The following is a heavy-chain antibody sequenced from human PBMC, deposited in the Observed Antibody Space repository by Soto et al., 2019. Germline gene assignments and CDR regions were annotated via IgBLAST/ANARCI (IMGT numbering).Heavy chain of an antibody. D-gene: IGHD4-4*01. CDR1: GDSISSYY. CDR3: ARDRNPGVYSYYYPYGMDV. Sequence: SETLSLTCTVSGDSISSYYWSWTRQPPGKGLEWIGYIYYTGSTNYNPSLKSRVTISVDTSQNQFSLKLSSVTAADAAVYFCARDRNPGVYSYYYPYGMDVCCTGTRGTLSS. J-gene: IGHJ6*04. CDR2: IYYTGST. V-gene: IGHV4-59*01.